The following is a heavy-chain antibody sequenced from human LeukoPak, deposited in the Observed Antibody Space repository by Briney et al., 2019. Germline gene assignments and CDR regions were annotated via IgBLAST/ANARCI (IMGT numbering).Heavy chain of an antibody. CDR1: GGSISSGGYY. Sequence: PSETLSLTCTVSGGSISSGGYYWSWIRQHPGKGLEWFGYIYYSGSTYYNQSLKSRVTISIDTSKNQFSLKLSSVSAADTAVYYCARDSEYSYGLFDYWGQGTLVTVSS. D-gene: IGHD5-18*01. J-gene: IGHJ4*02. CDR3: ARDSEYSYGLFDY. V-gene: IGHV4-31*03. CDR2: IYYSGST.